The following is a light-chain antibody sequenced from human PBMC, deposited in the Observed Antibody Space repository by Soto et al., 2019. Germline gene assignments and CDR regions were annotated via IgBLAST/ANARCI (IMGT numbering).Light chain of an antibody. CDR2: EGS. J-gene: IGLJ2*01. CDR1: SSDVGSYNL. Sequence: QSALTQPASVSGSPGQAITISCTGTSSDVGSYNLVSWYQQHPGKAPKLMIYEGSTRPSGVSNRFSGSKSGNKASLTISGLQAEDEADYYCCSYAGSTTFVVFGGGTKVTVL. CDR3: CSYAGSTTFVV. V-gene: IGLV2-23*03.